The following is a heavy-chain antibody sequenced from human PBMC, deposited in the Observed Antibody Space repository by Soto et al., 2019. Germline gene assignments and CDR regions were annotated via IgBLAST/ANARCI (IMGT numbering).Heavy chain of an antibody. CDR3: ARSLYYYDSSGLGIYFDS. CDR1: GLTFSTYE. J-gene: IGHJ4*02. V-gene: IGHV3-48*03. Sequence: QPGGSLRLSCAASGLTFSTYEMSWVRQAPGKGLEWLSYISSSGSTIYYADSVKGRFTISRDNAKNSLYLQMNSLRAEDTAVYYCARSLYYYDSSGLGIYFDSWGQGTLVTVSS. CDR2: ISSSGSTI. D-gene: IGHD3-22*01.